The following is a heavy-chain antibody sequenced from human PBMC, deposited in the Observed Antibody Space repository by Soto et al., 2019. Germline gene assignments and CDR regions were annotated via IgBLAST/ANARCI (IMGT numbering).Heavy chain of an antibody. CDR3: ARQMGHGDFDY. Sequence: PSETLSLTCTVSGGSISSYYWSWIRQPPGKGLEWIGYIYYSGSTNYNPSLKSRVTISVDTSKNQFSLKLSSVTAADTAVYYCARQMGHGDFDYWGQGTLVTVS. V-gene: IGHV4-59*08. CDR2: IYYSGST. J-gene: IGHJ4*02. CDR1: GGSISSYY. D-gene: IGHD2-8*01.